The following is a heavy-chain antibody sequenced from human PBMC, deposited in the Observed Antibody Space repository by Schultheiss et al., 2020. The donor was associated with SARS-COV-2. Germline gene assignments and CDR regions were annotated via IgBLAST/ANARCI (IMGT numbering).Heavy chain of an antibody. Sequence: LKISCAASGFTFSSYGMHWVRQAPGKGLEWVAVISYDGSNKYYADSVKGRFTISRDNSKNTLYLQMNSLRAEDTAVYYCVKGDYYGSGSLIGIDYWGQGTLVTVSS. CDR3: VKGDYYGSGSLIGIDY. D-gene: IGHD3-10*01. J-gene: IGHJ4*02. CDR2: ISYDGSNK. V-gene: IGHV3-30*18. CDR1: GFTFSSYG.